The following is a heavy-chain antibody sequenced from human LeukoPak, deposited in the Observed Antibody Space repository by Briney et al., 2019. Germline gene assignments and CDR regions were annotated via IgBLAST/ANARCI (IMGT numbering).Heavy chain of an antibody. D-gene: IGHD1-26*01. J-gene: IGHJ3*02. Sequence: GGSLRLSCAASGFTFSAYAMTWVRQAPGKGLEGVATIRVDGSAEYPEDSRKGRFTISRDNAWNSLYLQMDSLRVEDTAVYYCATYSGPDKWDASDMWGQGTLVTVSP. CDR3: ATYSGPDKWDASDM. CDR1: GFTFSAYA. CDR2: IRVDGSAE. V-gene: IGHV3-7*01.